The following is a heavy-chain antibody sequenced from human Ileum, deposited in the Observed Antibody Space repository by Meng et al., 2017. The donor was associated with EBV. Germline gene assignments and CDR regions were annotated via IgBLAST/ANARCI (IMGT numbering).Heavy chain of an antibody. CDR3: ARVLEYSSSGSGGVDY. CDR1: GGSITSAPSY. V-gene: IGHV4-30-4*01. D-gene: IGHD3-10*01. J-gene: IGHJ4*02. Sequence: QVQLQESGPGLVEPSQTLSLTCAVSGGSITSAPSYWSWIRQPPGKGLEFIGYISYSGNSYYNPSLTSRVSISMDRSKNQFSLNLYSVTAADTAVYYCARVLEYSSSGSGGVDYWGQGTLVTVS. CDR2: ISYSGNS.